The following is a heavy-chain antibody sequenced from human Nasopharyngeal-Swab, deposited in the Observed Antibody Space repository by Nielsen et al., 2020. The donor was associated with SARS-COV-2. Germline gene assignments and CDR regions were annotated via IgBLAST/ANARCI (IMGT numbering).Heavy chain of an antibody. V-gene: IGHV4-59*08. J-gene: IGHJ4*02. D-gene: IGHD3-22*01. CDR3: ARGSTYYYDSTLSEIDY. Sequence: SETLSLTCTVSGGSISSYYWSWIRQPPGKGLEWIGYIYYSGSTNYNPSLKSRVTISVDTSKNQFSLKLSSVTAADTAVYYCARGSTYYYDSTLSEIDYWGQGTLVTVSS. CDR2: IYYSGST. CDR1: GGSISSYY.